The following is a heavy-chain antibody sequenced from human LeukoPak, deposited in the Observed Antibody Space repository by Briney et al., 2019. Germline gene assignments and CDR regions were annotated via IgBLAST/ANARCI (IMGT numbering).Heavy chain of an antibody. CDR2: ISWNSGSI. CDR1: GFTFSTYS. Sequence: GGSLRLSCAASGFTFSTYSMTWVRQDPGKGLEWVSGISWNSGSIGYADSVKGRFTISRDNAKNSLYLQMNSLRAEDMALYYCAKDITGGYCSGGSCSPAFDYWGQGTLVTVSS. D-gene: IGHD2-15*01. CDR3: AKDITGGYCSGGSCSPAFDY. J-gene: IGHJ4*02. V-gene: IGHV3-9*03.